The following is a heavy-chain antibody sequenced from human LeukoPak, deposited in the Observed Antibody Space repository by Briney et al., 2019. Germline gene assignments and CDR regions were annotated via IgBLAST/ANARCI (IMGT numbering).Heavy chain of an antibody. CDR3: AKRGVVIRVILVGFHKEAYYFAS. CDR2: ISDSGGST. D-gene: IGHD3-22*01. Sequence: GGSLRLSCAVSGITLSNYGMSWVRQAPGKGLEWVAGISDSGGSTNYADSVKGRFTISRDSPKNTLYLQMTSLRAEDTAVYFCAKRGVVIRVILVGFHKEAYYFASWGQGALVTVSS. J-gene: IGHJ4*02. V-gene: IGHV3-23*01. CDR1: GITLSNYG.